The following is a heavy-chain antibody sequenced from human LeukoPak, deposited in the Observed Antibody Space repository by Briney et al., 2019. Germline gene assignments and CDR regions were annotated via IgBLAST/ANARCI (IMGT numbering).Heavy chain of an antibody. V-gene: IGHV4-4*02. J-gene: IGHJ4*02. D-gene: IGHD2-2*01. Sequence: PSETLSLTCAVSGDSISSSNWWSWVRQPPGKGLEWIGEIYHSGTTNYNPSLKSRVTISIDTSKNQFSLKLRSVTAADTAVYYCANKVYCSTTSCYHAGYWGQGTLVTVSS. CDR1: GDSISSSNW. CDR3: ANKVYCSTTSCYHAGY. CDR2: IYHSGTT.